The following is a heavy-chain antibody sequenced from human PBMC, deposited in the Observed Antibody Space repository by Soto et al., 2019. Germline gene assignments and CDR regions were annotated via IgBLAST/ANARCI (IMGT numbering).Heavy chain of an antibody. CDR2: INRDGSST. CDR1: GFTFSSYW. J-gene: IGHJ2*01. V-gene: IGHV3-74*01. D-gene: IGHD2-15*01. CDR3: ARGGSLNCSFAL. Sequence: EVQLVESGGGLVQPGGSLRLSCAASGFTFSSYWMHWVRKAPGKGLVWVTRINRDGSSTSYADSVKGRFTISRDNAKNPLYLPMNTLRAADTAVSYCARGGSLNCSFALWGRGTLVTVSS.